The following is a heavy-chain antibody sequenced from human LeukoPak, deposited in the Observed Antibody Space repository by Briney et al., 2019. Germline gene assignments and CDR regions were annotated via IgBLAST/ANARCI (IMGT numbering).Heavy chain of an antibody. D-gene: IGHD3-22*01. Sequence: PGGSLRLSCAASGFTFSDYYISWIRQAPGKGLEWVSYISSSGSTIYYADSVKGRFTISRDNAKNSLYLQMNSLRAEDTAVYYCARVGYYYDSSGYFEWGQGTLVTVSS. V-gene: IGHV3-11*01. CDR1: GFTFSDYY. CDR3: ARVGYYYDSSGYFE. J-gene: IGHJ4*02. CDR2: ISSSGSTI.